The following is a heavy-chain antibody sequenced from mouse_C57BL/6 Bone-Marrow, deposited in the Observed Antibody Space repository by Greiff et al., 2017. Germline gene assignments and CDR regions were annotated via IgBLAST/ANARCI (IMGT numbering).Heavy chain of an antibody. Sequence: SGAELARPGASVKLSCKASGYTFTSYGISWVKQRTGQGLEWIGEIYPRSGNNYYNEKFKGKGTLTEDKSANTAYMELRSLTSEDSAVYFCARSDDGYFFYYFDYWGQGTTLTVSS. CDR2: IYPRSGNN. CDR1: GYTFTSYG. CDR3: ARSDDGYFFYYFDY. V-gene: IGHV1-81*01. J-gene: IGHJ2*01. D-gene: IGHD2-3*01.